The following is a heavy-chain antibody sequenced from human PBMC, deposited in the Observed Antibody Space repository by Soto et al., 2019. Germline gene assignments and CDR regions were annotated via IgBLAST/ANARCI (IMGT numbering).Heavy chain of an antibody. CDR3: ARDFFVEWLFRSPTPHYYSYGMDV. CDR2: ISYDGSNK. CDR1: GFTFSSYA. Sequence: GGSLTLSCAASGFTFSSYAMHWVRQAPGKGLEWVAVISYDGSNKYYADSVKGRFTISRDNSKNTLYLQMNSLRAEDTAVYYCARDFFVEWLFRSPTPHYYSYGMDVWGQGTPVTVYS. J-gene: IGHJ6*02. V-gene: IGHV3-30-3*01. D-gene: IGHD3-3*01.